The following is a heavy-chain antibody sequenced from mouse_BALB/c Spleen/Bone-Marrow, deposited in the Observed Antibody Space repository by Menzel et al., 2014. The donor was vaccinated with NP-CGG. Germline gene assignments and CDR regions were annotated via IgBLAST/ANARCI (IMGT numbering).Heavy chain of an antibody. J-gene: IGHJ2*01. CDR3: ARVQFLRSRGLDY. CDR1: GFNIKDTY. CDR2: IDLANGNT. Sequence: VQLQQSGAELVKPGASVKLSCTASGFNIKDTYMHWVKLRPEQGLEWIGRIDLANGNTKYDPKFQGKATITADTSSNTAYLQLSNLTSEDTAVYYCARVQFLRSRGLDYWGQGTTLTVSS. V-gene: IGHV14-3*02. D-gene: IGHD1-1*01.